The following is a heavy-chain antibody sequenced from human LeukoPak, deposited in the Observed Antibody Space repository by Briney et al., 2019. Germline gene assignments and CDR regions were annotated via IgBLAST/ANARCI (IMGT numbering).Heavy chain of an antibody. V-gene: IGHV3-23*01. CDR3: ATDSSSWYYFDY. D-gene: IGHD6-13*01. Sequence: GGSLRLSCAASGFIFSSYAMTWVRQAPGRGLEWLSTISGSGTTTYYVDSVKGRFTVSRDNAKNSLYLQMNSLRAEDTAVYYCATDSSSWYYFDYWGQGTLVTVSS. CDR1: GFIFSSYA. CDR2: ISGSGTTT. J-gene: IGHJ4*02.